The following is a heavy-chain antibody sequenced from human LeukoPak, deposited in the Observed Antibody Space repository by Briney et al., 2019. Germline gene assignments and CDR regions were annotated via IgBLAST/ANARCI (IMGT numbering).Heavy chain of an antibody. CDR1: GGTFRTEA. D-gene: IGHD2-21*01. V-gene: IGHV1-69*05. J-gene: IGHJ4*02. CDR2: IIPLFGRR. Sequence: GASVKVSCKASGGTFRTEAFSWVRQAPGRGLEWLGGIIPLFGRRNYAQKFQGRVTISMDESTSTVYMEVSSLRFDDTAIYYCTREIEASGVDYWGQGTLVTVSS. CDR3: TREIEASGVDY.